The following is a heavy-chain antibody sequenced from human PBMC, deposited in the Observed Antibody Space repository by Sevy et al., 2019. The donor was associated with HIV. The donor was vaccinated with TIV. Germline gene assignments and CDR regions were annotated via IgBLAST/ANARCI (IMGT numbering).Heavy chain of an antibody. CDR2: MNSNSRNT. V-gene: IGHV1-8*01. CDR1: GYTFTSYA. D-gene: IGHD3-22*01. Sequence: ASVKVSCKASGYTFTSYAINWVRQATGQGLEWMGRMNSNSRNTGYAQKFQGRVTMTRNTSISTAYMELSSLRSEDTAVYYCARYYYDSTGYYDYNGMDVWGQGTTVTVSS. J-gene: IGHJ6*02. CDR3: ARYYYDSTGYYDYNGMDV.